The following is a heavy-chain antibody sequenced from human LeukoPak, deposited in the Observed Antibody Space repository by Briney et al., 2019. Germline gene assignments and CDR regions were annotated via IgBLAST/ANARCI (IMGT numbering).Heavy chain of an antibody. Sequence: GASVKVSCKASGYTFTSYDDNWVRQATGQGLEWMGGMNTNSGNTGYAQKFQGRATMTRNTSISTAYMELRRLRSEDTAVYYCARDRGSYYPDFDYWGQGPLVTVSS. J-gene: IGHJ4*02. CDR1: GYTFTSYD. CDR2: MNTNSGNT. CDR3: ARDRGSYYPDFDY. V-gene: IGHV1-8*01. D-gene: IGHD1-26*01.